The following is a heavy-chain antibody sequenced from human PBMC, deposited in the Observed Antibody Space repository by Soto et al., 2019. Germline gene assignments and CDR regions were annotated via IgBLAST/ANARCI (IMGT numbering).Heavy chain of an antibody. CDR2: MNPNSGNT. Sequence: ASVKVSCKASGYTFTSYDINWVRQATGQGLEWMGWMNPNSGNTGYAQKFQGRVTMTRNTSISTAYMELSSLRSEDTAVYYCARGLEDLLRFLEWRYSYMYVWGKGTTVTVSS. V-gene: IGHV1-8*01. J-gene: IGHJ6*03. CDR3: ARGLEDLLRFLEWRYSYMYV. CDR1: GYTFTSYD. D-gene: IGHD3-3*01.